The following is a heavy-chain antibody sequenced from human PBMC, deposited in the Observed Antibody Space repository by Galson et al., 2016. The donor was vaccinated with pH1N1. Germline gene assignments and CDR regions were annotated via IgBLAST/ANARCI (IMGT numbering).Heavy chain of an antibody. CDR1: GDIFINYP. V-gene: IGHV1-69*05. D-gene: IGHD3-22*01. CDR3: GGGGGTYYQTYWYFNL. Sequence: SVKVSCKASGDIFINYPISWVRQAPGQGLEWMGGIMPIFDKPTYAQKFQGRVTITTDKSTSTTYMVLSSLRSEDTAVYYCGGGGGTYYQTYWYFNLWGRGTLVTVSS. CDR2: IMPIFDKP. J-gene: IGHJ2*01.